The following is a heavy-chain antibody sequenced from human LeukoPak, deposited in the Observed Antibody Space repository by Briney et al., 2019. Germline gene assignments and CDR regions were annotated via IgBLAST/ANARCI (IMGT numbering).Heavy chain of an antibody. V-gene: IGHV1-2*02. D-gene: IGHD6-19*01. J-gene: IGHJ1*01. CDR2: INPNSGGT. CDR1: GYTFAGYY. CDR3: AKQHSSDWNGLAEYFQH. Sequence: ASVKVSCKASGYTFAGYYMHWVRQAPGQGLEWMGWINPNSGGTNYAQKFQGRVTMTRDTSISTAYMELSRLRSDDTAVYYCAKQHSSDWNGLAEYFQHWGQGTLVTVSS.